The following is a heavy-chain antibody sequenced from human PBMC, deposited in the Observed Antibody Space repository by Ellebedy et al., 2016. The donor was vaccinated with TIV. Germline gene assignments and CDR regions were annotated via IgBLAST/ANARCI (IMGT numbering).Heavy chain of an antibody. CDR2: IYYSGST. Sequence: MPSETLSLTCTVSGGSISSYYWSWIRQPPGKGLEWIGYIYYSGSTNYNPSLKSRVTISVDTSKNQFSLKLSSVTAADTAVYYCARPARTMGATLYFDLWGRGTLVTVSS. CDR3: ARPARTMGATLYFDL. D-gene: IGHD1-26*01. J-gene: IGHJ2*01. V-gene: IGHV4-59*01. CDR1: GGSISSYY.